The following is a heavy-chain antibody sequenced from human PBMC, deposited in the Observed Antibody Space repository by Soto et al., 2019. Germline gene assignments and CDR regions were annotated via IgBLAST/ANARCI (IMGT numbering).Heavy chain of an antibody. CDR3: TTALNSPTVTTSYYYYGMDV. CDR1: GFTFSNAW. Sequence: GGSLRLSCAASGFTFSNAWMNWVRQAPGKGLEWVGRIKSKTDGGTTDYAAPVKGRFTISRDDSKNTLYLQMNSLKTEDTAVYYCTTALNSPTVTTSYYYYGMDVWGQGTTVTVSS. J-gene: IGHJ6*02. V-gene: IGHV3-15*07. CDR2: IKSKTDGGTT. D-gene: IGHD4-17*01.